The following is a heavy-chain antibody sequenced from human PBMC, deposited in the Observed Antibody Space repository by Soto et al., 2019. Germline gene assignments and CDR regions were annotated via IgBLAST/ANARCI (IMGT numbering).Heavy chain of an antibody. Sequence: PLSFTCTVSGGSISSDGNYWCWIRQHPRKGLEWNGYIYYSCSTNYNPSLKSRVTISVDTSKNKFSLKLSFVTAAETAVYYCARVPGPDIVVVPAARQANYAFDIWGQGTMVTV. CDR1: GGSISSDGNY. CDR2: IYYSCST. J-gene: IGHJ3*02. D-gene: IGHD2-2*01. CDR3: ARVPGPDIVVVPAARQANYAFDI. V-gene: IGHV4-31*03.